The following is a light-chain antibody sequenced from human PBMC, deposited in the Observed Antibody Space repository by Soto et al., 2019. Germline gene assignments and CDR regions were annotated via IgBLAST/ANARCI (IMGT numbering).Light chain of an antibody. J-gene: IGLJ2*01. CDR3: QSYDSGLSGNVV. CDR1: SSNIGAGYD. CDR2: GNT. V-gene: IGLV1-40*01. Sequence: QSVLTQPPSVSGAPGQRVTISCTGSSSNIGAGYDVHWYQHLPGTAPKLLIYGNTNRPSGVPDRFSGSKSGTSASLAITGLQAEAEADYYCQSYDSGLSGNVVFGGGTKLTVL.